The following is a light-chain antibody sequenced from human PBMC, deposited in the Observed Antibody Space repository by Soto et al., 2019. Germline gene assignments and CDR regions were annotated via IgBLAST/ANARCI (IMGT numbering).Light chain of an antibody. J-gene: IGLJ2*01. Sequence: QSALTQPASVSGSPGQSITISCTGTSSDVGGYKYVSWYQQHPAKAPKLMIYDVSNGPSGVSNRFSGSKSGNTASLTISVLQAEDEADYYCSSYTSSSTLVVFGGGTQLTVL. V-gene: IGLV2-14*01. CDR1: SSDVGGYKY. CDR2: DVS. CDR3: SSYTSSSTLVV.